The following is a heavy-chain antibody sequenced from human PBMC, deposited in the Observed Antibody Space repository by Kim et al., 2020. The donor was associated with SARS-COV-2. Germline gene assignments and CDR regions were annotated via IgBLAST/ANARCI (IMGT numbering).Heavy chain of an antibody. CDR3: ARHLRNWYFDL. Sequence: NYNTPPKGRVTISVETSKKQFSLRLSSVTAADAAVYYCARHLRNWYFDLWGRGTLVTVSS. V-gene: IGHV4-39*01. J-gene: IGHJ2*01.